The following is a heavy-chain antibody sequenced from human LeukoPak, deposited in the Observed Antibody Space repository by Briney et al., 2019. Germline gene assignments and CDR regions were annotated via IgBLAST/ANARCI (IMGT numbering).Heavy chain of an antibody. CDR1: GFTFSDYY. CDR3: ARGRDGYNYRPFDY. D-gene: IGHD5-24*01. V-gene: IGHV3-11*01. CDR2: ISSSGSTI. J-gene: IGHJ4*02. Sequence: TGGSLRLSCAASGFTFSDYYMSWIRQAPGKGLEWVSYISSSGSTIYYADSVKGRFTISRDNAKNSLYLQMYSLRAEDTAVYYCARGRDGYNYRPFDYWGQGTLVTVSS.